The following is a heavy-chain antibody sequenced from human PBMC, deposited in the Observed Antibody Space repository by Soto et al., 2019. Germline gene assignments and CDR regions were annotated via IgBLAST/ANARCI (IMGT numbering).Heavy chain of an antibody. J-gene: IGHJ4*02. CDR1: GFPFSSYG. D-gene: IGHD3-16*01. CDR2: IWDDGSTK. CDR3: AGGYGSTSPYFDY. Sequence: QVQLVESGGGVVQPGRSLRLSCAASGFPFSSYGMHWVRQAPGKGLEWVAVIWDDGSTKFYADSVKGRFTVSRENSKNTLSLQMNSLRAEDTAVYYGAGGYGSTSPYFDYWGQGTLVPVSS. V-gene: IGHV3-33*01.